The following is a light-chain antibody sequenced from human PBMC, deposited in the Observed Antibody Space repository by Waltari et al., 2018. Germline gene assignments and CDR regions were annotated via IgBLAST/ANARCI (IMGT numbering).Light chain of an antibody. CDR2: GAS. CDR1: QSVGRT. J-gene: IGKJ1*01. CDR3: QHYVRLPVT. Sequence: IVLTQSPGTLPLSPGGRPTRSCRTSQSVGRTLAWYQQKPGQAPSLLIYGASIRATGIPDRFSGSGSGTDFSLTISRLEPEDFAVYYCQHYVRLPVTFGQGTKVEIK. V-gene: IGKV3-20*01.